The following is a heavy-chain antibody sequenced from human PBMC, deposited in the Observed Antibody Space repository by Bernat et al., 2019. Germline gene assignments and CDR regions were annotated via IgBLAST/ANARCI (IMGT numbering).Heavy chain of an antibody. J-gene: IGHJ4*02. CDR3: AVLGGSYSSKKWNFDY. CDR1: GFTFRTYA. V-gene: IGHV3-23*01. D-gene: IGHD6-13*01. CDR2: LSASGGDT. Sequence: EVQLLESGGGLIQPGGSLRLSCAASGFTFRTYAMSWVRQAPGKGLEWVSALSASGGDTNYADSVKGRFTISRDNSKSTLYVQMNTLRAEDTAVYYCAVLGGSYSSKKWNFDYWGQGTLVTVSS.